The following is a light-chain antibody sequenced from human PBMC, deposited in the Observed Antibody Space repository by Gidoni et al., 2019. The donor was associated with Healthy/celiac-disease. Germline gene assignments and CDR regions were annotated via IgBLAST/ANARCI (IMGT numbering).Light chain of an antibody. CDR1: QSVSSSY. V-gene: IGKV3-20*01. Sequence: EIVWTQSSGPLSLSPGERATLSCRASQSVSSSYLAWYQQKPGQAPRLLIYGASSRATGIPDRFSCSGSGTDFTLTISILEPEDFAVYYCQQYGSSPYTFGQGTKLEIK. J-gene: IGKJ2*01. CDR2: GAS. CDR3: QQYGSSPYT.